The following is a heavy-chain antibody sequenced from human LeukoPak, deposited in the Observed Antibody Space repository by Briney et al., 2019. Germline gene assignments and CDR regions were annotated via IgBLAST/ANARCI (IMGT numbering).Heavy chain of an antibody. D-gene: IGHD3-3*01. CDR1: GYSICSGYS. J-gene: IGHJ6*03. Sequence: LQTLSLTCTVSGYSICSGYSWGWIRQPPGKGLEWIGSIYHSGSTTYNPSIKSRVTISVDTSKNQCSLKLSSVTAADTAVYYCTRGAEYYDFWSGYYSYYYMDVWGKGTTVTVSS. CDR3: TRGAEYYDFWSGYYSYYYMDV. CDR2: IYHSGST. V-gene: IGHV4-38-2*02.